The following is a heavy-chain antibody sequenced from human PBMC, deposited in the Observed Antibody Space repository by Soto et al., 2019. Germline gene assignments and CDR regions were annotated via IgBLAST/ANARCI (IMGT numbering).Heavy chain of an antibody. J-gene: IGHJ4*02. CDR1: GGSISSYY. CDR3: AGGSSGWGDFDY. D-gene: IGHD6-25*01. Sequence: SETLSLTCTVSGGSISSYYWSWIRQPPGKGLEWIGYIYYSGSTNYNPSLKSRVTISVDTSKNQFSLKLSSVTAADTAVYYCAGGSSGWGDFDYWGQGTLVTVTS. V-gene: IGHV4-59*01. CDR2: IYYSGST.